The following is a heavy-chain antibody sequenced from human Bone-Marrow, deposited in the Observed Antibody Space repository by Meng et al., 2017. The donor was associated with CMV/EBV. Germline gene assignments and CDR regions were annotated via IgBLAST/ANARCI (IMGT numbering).Heavy chain of an antibody. J-gene: IGHJ4*02. CDR3: ARGGSSNCYTGCHLGY. CDR2: ISYEGTSK. Sequence: FTCGAYHMHCVSQAPGKGLEWVAVISYEGTSKSYTDSVKGRFTISRDNSKNTLYLQMNSLRTDDTAVYYCARGGSSNCYTGCHLGYWGQGTLVTVSS. V-gene: IGHV3-30-3*01. D-gene: IGHD2-2*02. CDR1: FTCGAYH.